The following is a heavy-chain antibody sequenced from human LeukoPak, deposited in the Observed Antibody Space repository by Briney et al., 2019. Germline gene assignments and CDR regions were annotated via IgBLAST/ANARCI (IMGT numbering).Heavy chain of an antibody. Sequence: SETLSLTCAVYGGSFSGYYWSWIRQPPGKGLEWIGEINHSGSTNYNPSLKSRVTISVDTSKNQFSLKLSSVTAADTAVYYCARERSYGGRGIDYWGQGTLVTVSS. CDR3: ARERSYGGRGIDY. CDR1: GGSFSGYY. CDR2: INHSGST. D-gene: IGHD4-23*01. J-gene: IGHJ4*02. V-gene: IGHV4-34*01.